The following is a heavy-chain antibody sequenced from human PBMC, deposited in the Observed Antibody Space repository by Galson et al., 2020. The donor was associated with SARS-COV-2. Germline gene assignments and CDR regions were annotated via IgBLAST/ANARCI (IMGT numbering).Heavy chain of an antibody. Sequence: SQTLSLTCAVYGGSFSDYSWTWVRQPPGKGLEWIGEISHSGSTNYSPSLKSRVFMSVDTSKNQFSLKLRSVTAADTAVYYCARGGSRPIMAFDYYCVGMVVWGKGTTVTVSS. J-gene: IGHJ6*04. CDR3: ARGGSRPIMAFDYYCVGMVV. CDR1: GGSFSDYS. V-gene: IGHV4-34*01. D-gene: IGHD3-10*01. CDR2: ISHSGST.